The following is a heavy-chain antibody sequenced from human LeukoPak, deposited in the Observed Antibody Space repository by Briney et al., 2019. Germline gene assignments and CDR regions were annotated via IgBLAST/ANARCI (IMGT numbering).Heavy chain of an antibody. V-gene: IGHV3-30*03. D-gene: IGHD4-23*01. CDR1: GFTFNNFG. J-gene: IGHJ4*02. CDR2: ISYDGSKK. CDR3: ARGPTVVTFCLDY. Sequence: GRSLRLSCAASGFTFNNFGMHWVRQAPGKGLEWVAVISYDGSKKFYADSVKGRVTISRDNSKNTLYLQMDSLRGEDSAMYYCARGPTVVTFCLDYWGQGTLVTVSS.